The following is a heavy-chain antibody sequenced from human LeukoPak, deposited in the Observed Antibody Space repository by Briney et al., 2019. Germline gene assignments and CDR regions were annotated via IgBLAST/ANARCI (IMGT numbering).Heavy chain of an antibody. Sequence: PSETLSLTCTVSGGSITSDPYYWSWIRQHPGKGLDWIGYIYYTGATDYSPSLKSRVIISLDTSKNQFSLNLSSVTAADTAVYYCSRDATYFYDRSGYYYPYDAFDIWGQGTMVTVSS. CDR3: SRDATYFYDRSGYYYPYDAFDI. J-gene: IGHJ3*02. CDR1: GGSITSDPYY. CDR2: IYYTGAT. D-gene: IGHD3-22*01. V-gene: IGHV4-31*03.